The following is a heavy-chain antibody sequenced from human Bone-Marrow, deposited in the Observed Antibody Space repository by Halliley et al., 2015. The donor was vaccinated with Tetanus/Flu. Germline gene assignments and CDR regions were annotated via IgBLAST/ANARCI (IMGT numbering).Heavy chain of an antibody. CDR2: SSGSSGTI. J-gene: IGHJ6*01. V-gene: IGHV3-48*01. D-gene: IGHD3-3*01. CDR3: ARPTVFGVVSHYGMDV. Sequence: CSSGSSGTIYYAASVKGRFTISRDNAKNSLYLQMKRRRAEDTAVYYCARPTVFGVVSHYGMDVWGQGASVTVSS.